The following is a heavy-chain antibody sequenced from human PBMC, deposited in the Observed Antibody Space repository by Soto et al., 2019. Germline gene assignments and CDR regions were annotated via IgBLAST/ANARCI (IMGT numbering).Heavy chain of an antibody. V-gene: IGHV3-30-3*01. D-gene: IGHD7-27*01. CDR1: GFSFSISP. CDR3: ARDPKTSGGQHWAFNYFDS. Sequence: HPGGSLRLSCAASGFSFSISPMHWVRQAPGKGPEWVALISYDGTNKFYADSVKGRFTISRDNSKSTLYLQVDSLRPEDAAVYYCARDPKTSGGQHWAFNYFDSWGQGTMVTVYS. J-gene: IGHJ4*02. CDR2: ISYDGTNK.